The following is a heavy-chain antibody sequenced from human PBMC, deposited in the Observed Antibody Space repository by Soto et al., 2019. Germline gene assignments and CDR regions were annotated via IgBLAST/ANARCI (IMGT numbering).Heavy chain of an antibody. V-gene: IGHV1-18*01. D-gene: IGHD3-22*01. CDR3: ARDSSGYYYGGVDY. CDR2: ISAYNGNT. Sequence: ASVKVSCKASGYTFTSYGISWVRQAPGQGLEWMGWISAYNGNTNYAQKLQGRVTMTTDTSTSTAYMELRSLRSDDTAVYYCARDSSGYYYGGVDYWGQGTLVTVSS. J-gene: IGHJ4*02. CDR1: GYTFTSYG.